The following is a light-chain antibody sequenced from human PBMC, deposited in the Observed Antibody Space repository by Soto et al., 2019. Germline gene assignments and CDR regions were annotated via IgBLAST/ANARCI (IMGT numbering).Light chain of an antibody. CDR1: QSVSSY. J-gene: IGKJ1*01. V-gene: IGKV3-11*01. CDR2: DAS. Sequence: ILLTHSPATLSVSSVEIATLSFSASQSVSSYLAWYQQKPGQAPRLLIYDASNRATGIPARFSGSGSGTDFTLTISSLEPEDFAVYYCQQRSNWPPWTFGQGTKVDI. CDR3: QQRSNWPPWT.